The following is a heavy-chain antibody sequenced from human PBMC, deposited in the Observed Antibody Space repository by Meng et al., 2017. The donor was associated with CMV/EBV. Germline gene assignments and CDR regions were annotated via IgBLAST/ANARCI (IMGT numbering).Heavy chain of an antibody. D-gene: IGHD2-15*01. Sequence: GGSQRLSCAASGFTFSSYSMNWVRQAPGKGLEWVSSISSSSSYIYYADSVKGRFTISRDNAKNSLYLQMNSLRAEDTAVYYCARAGGVRLLGDAFDIWGQGTMVTVSS. J-gene: IGHJ3*02. CDR2: ISSSSSYI. CDR1: GFTFSSYS. CDR3: ARAGGVRLLGDAFDI. V-gene: IGHV3-21*01.